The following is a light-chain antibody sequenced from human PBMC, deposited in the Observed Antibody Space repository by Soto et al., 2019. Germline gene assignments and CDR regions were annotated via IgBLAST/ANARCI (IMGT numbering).Light chain of an antibody. CDR3: SSYTSSSTLG. Sequence: QSVLTQPASVSGSPGQSITISCTGTSSDVGGYNYVSWYQQHPGKAPKLMIYEVSNRPSGVSNRFSGSKSANTASLTISGLQAEDEADYYCSSYTSSSTLGFGGGTNLTVL. V-gene: IGLV2-14*01. J-gene: IGLJ2*01. CDR1: SSDVGGYNY. CDR2: EVS.